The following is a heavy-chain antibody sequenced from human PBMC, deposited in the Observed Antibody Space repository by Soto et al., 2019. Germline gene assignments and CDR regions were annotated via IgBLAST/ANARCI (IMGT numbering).Heavy chain of an antibody. V-gene: IGHV4-59*01. CDR2: MYSSGSS. J-gene: IGHJ4*02. CDR3: AREWSAFDY. CDR1: GVSITSYK. D-gene: IGHD2-15*01. Sequence: QVQLQESGPGLVKPSETLSLTCTVSGVSITSYKWSWIRQSPGKGLEWIAYMYSSGSSSYSPSLQCRVTMSVDTSRNRFFLQLNSATAADTAVYYCAREWSAFDYWGQGLLVTVSS.